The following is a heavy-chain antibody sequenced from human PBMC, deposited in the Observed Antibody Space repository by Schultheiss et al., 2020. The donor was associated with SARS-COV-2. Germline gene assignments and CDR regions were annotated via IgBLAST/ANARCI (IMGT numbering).Heavy chain of an antibody. CDR1: GASMRSSSYY. D-gene: IGHD6-13*01. CDR3: ARTIYSSSWIED. J-gene: IGHJ4*02. V-gene: IGHV4-61*05. CDR2: IYYSGST. Sequence: SETLSLTCTVSGASMRSSSYYWGWIRQPPGKGLEWIGYIYYSGSTNYNPSLKSRVTISIDTSKNQFSLKLSSVTAADTAVYYCARTIYSSSWIEDWGQGTLVTVSS.